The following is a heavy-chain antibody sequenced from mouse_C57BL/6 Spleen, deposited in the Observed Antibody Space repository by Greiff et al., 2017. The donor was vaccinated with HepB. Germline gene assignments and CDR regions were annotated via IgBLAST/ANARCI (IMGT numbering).Heavy chain of an antibody. CDR2: IWTGGGT. Sequence: VKLKESGPGLVAPSQSLSITCTVSGFSLTSYAISWVRQPPGKGLEWLGVIWTGGGTNYNSALKSRLSISKDNSKSQVFLKMNSLQTDDTARYYCARNSGTTVVAPYYAMDYWGQGTSVTVSS. V-gene: IGHV2-9-1*01. J-gene: IGHJ4*01. CDR3: ARNSGTTVVAPYYAMDY. CDR1: GFSLTSYA. D-gene: IGHD1-1*01.